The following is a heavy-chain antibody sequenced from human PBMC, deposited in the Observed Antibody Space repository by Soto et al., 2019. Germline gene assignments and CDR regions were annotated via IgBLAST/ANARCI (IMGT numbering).Heavy chain of an antibody. CDR3: ARYSSSFSCSDV. CDR2: ISSSSSTI. V-gene: IGHV3-48*03. J-gene: IGHJ6*02. CDR1: GFTCSSYE. Sequence: GGSLRLSWAASGFTCSSYEMNWGRQAPGKGLEWVSYISSSSSTIYYADSVKGRFTISRDNAKNSLYLQMNSLRAEDTAVYYCARYSSSFSCSDVWGQGTTVTVSS. D-gene: IGHD6-6*01.